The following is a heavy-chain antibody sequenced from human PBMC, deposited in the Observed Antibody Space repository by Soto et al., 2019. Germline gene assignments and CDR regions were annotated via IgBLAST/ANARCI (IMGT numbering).Heavy chain of an antibody. Sequence: ASVKVSCKASGYTFTSYGISWVRQAPGQGLEWMGWISAYNGNTNYAQKLQGRVTMNTDTSTSTAYMELRSLRSDDTAVYYLAKFTDFGVVSPPPDYWGQGTLVTVSS. CDR1: GYTFTSYG. V-gene: IGHV1-18*01. J-gene: IGHJ4*02. D-gene: IGHD3-3*01. CDR3: AKFTDFGVVSPPPDY. CDR2: ISAYNGNT.